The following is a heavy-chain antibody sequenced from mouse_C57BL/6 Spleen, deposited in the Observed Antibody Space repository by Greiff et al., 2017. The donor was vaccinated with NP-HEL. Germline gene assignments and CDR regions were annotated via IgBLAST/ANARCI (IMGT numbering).Heavy chain of an antibody. J-gene: IGHJ4*01. CDR2: INPNNGGT. CDR3: ARKKTFYYAMGY. V-gene: IGHV1-18*01. CDR1: GYTFTDYN. Sequence: EVKLMESGPELVKPGASVKLPCKASGYTFTDYNMDWVKQSHGKSLEWIGDINPNNGGTIYNQKFKGKATLTVDKSSSTAYMELRSLTSEDTAVYYCARKKTFYYAMGYWGQGTSVTVSS.